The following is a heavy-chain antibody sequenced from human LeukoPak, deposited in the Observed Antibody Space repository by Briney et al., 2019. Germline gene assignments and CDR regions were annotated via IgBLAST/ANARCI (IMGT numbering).Heavy chain of an antibody. CDR3: AKDVLGRFGELSHPFDY. J-gene: IGHJ4*02. Sequence: QAGGSLRLSCAASGFTFGSYWMSWVRQAPGKGLEWVANIKQDGSEQYYADSVKGRFTISRDNSKNTLYLQMNSLRAEDTAVYYCAKDVLGRFGELSHPFDYWGQGTLVTVSS. CDR2: IKQDGSEQ. V-gene: IGHV3-7*01. CDR1: GFTFGSYW. D-gene: IGHD3-10*01.